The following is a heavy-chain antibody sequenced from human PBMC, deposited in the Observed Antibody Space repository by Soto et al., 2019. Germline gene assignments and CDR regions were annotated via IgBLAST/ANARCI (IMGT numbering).Heavy chain of an antibody. J-gene: IGHJ6*02. D-gene: IGHD2-15*01. CDR1: GFTFSSYA. Sequence: GGSLRLSCAASGFTFSSYAMSWVRQAPGKGLEWVSAISGSGGSTYYADSVKGRFTISRDNSKNTLYLQMNSLRAEDTAVYYCAKGIGYCSGGSCYEPKNYYYGMDVWGQGTTVTVSS. CDR3: AKGIGYCSGGSCYEPKNYYYGMDV. CDR2: ISGSGGST. V-gene: IGHV3-23*01.